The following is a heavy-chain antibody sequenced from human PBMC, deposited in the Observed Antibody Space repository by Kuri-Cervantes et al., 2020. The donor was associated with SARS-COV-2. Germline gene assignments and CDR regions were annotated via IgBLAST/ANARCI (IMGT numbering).Heavy chain of an antibody. D-gene: IGHD1-26*01. Sequence: SETLSLTCPVSGASVSSASYFWSWIRQPPGKGLEWIGSIYSSGSTDYNPSLQSRVTISVDTSKTQFSLRLTSVPAADTAVYYCARVGSGTYYSMASDYWGQGTLVTVSS. CDR2: IYSSGST. J-gene: IGHJ4*02. V-gene: IGHV4-61*01. CDR3: ARVGSGTYYSMASDY. CDR1: GASVSSASYF.